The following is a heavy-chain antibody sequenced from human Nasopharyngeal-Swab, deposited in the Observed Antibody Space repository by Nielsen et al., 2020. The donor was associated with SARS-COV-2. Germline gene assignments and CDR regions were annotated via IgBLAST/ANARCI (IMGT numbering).Heavy chain of an antibody. Sequence: GGSLRLSCAASGFTFTTYAMTWVRQAPGKGLEWVSSVSGTGGTTKYADSVKGRFIISRDNSKKKVYLEMHSLRAEDTAVYYCAKDRYCSGGACYFNGFDSWGQGTLVTVSS. J-gene: IGHJ4*02. CDR1: GFTFTTYA. D-gene: IGHD2-15*01. CDR2: VSGTGGTT. CDR3: AKDRYCSGGACYFNGFDS. V-gene: IGHV3-23*01.